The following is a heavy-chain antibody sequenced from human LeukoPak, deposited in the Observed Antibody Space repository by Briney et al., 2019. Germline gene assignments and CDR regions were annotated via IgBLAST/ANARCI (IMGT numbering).Heavy chain of an antibody. Sequence: PGGSLKLSCAASRFTFSGAAIHWVRQSSGKGLEWVGQIDKKDKGYATATAYAASVKGRFTISRDDSINTAYLQMKSLKTEDTALYSWRRDSGPYIWFDPWGQGTLVTVSS. CDR3: RRDSGPYIWFDP. CDR1: RFTFSGAA. D-gene: IGHD1-26*01. V-gene: IGHV3-73*01. J-gene: IGHJ5*02. CDR2: IDKKDKGYATAT.